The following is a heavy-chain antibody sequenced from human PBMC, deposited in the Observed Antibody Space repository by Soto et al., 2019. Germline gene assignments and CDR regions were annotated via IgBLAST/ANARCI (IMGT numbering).Heavy chain of an antibody. D-gene: IGHD1-26*01. CDR2: INPNGGVT. V-gene: IGHV1-2*04. CDR1: GDSFNDYY. CDR3: ARESVGATATLDYYYFYMDV. J-gene: IGHJ6*03. Sequence: QVQLVQSGAEVSKPGASVTVSCRSSGDSFNDYYIHWVRQAPGQGFDWMGWINPNGGVTKYAQKFQGWVSMTRDTSIRTVYRQLSRLRSDDTAVYYWARESVGATATLDYYYFYMDVWGTGTTVTVSS.